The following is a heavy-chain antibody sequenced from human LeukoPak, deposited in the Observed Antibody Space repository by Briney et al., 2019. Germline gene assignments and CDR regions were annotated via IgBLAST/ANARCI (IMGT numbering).Heavy chain of an antibody. J-gene: IGHJ6*03. D-gene: IGHD5-18*01. CDR2: ISGTGGST. V-gene: IGHV3-23*01. Sequence: GGSLRLSCAASGFTFSTYAMTWVRQAPGKGLEWVSLISGTGGSTYYADSVKGRFTISRDNSKNTLCLQMNSLRAEDTAVYYCARGSRPGYSYGPREYYYYMDVWGKGTTVTVSS. CDR1: GFTFSTYA. CDR3: ARGSRPGYSYGPREYYYYMDV.